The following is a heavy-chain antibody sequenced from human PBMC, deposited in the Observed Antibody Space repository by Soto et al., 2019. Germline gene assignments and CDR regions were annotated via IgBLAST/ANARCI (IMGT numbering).Heavy chain of an antibody. D-gene: IGHD3-22*01. Sequence: EVQLLESGGGLVQPGGSLRLSCAASGFTFSSYAMRWVRQAPGKGLEWVSTILGSGGYAYFADSVKGRFTISRDNSKNALYQQMNSLRAEDTDVYYGAKRGGYSSGYYSWQWGQGSLVTVSS. J-gene: IGHJ1*01. CDR1: GFTFSSYA. CDR2: ILGSGGYA. V-gene: IGHV3-23*01. CDR3: AKRGGYSSGYYSWQ.